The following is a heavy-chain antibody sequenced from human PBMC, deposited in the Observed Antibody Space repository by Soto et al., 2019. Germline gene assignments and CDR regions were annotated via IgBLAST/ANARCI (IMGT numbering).Heavy chain of an antibody. J-gene: IGHJ5*02. Sequence: VGSLRLSCAASGFTFSSYAMSWVRQAPGKGLEWVSAISGSGGSTYYADSVKGRFTISRDNSKNTLYLQMNSLRAEDTAVYYCAKAPGYSYGYSKFDPWGQGTLVTVSS. V-gene: IGHV3-23*01. CDR1: GFTFSSYA. CDR2: ISGSGGST. D-gene: IGHD5-18*01. CDR3: AKAPGYSYGYSKFDP.